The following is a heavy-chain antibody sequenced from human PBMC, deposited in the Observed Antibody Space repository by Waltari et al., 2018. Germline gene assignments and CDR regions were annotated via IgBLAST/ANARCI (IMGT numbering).Heavy chain of an antibody. CDR2: MNPNSGGT. CDR3: ARDGGFDF. CDR1: GYTFIDHY. Sequence: QVQLVQSGTEVKKPGASVRVSCKASGYTFIDHYIPWVRQAPGQGLEWMGWMNPNSGGTNYAQKFQGRVTMTRDTSTSTAYMELTRMTSDDTAIYYCARDGGFDFWGQGSLVTVSS. V-gene: IGHV1-2*02. D-gene: IGHD2-15*01. J-gene: IGHJ4*02.